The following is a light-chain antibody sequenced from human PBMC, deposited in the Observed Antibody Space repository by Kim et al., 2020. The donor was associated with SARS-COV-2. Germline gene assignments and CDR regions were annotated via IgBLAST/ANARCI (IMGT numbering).Light chain of an antibody. J-gene: IGKJ1*01. V-gene: IGKV1-17*03. Sequence: ASVGDRVTITCRASQDFSNYLTWFQQKPGKAPKLLIYAASSLQSGVPSRFSGSGSGTEFTLTINSLQPEDFGTYYCLQHTNDPWTFGQGTKVEIK. CDR1: QDFSNY. CDR2: AAS. CDR3: LQHTNDPWT.